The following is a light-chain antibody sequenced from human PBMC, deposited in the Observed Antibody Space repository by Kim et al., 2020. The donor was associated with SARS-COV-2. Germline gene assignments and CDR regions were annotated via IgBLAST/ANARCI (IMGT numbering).Light chain of an antibody. V-gene: IGKV1-6*01. CDR2: AAS. CDR3: LQDYNPPFT. Sequence: ASVGDRVTITCRASQGIRNDLGWFQQRPGKAPKLLIYAASSLQSGVPSRLSGSGSATALTPPISRLQPEDFATYYCLQDYNPPFTFGGGTKVDIK. CDR1: QGIRND. J-gene: IGKJ4*01.